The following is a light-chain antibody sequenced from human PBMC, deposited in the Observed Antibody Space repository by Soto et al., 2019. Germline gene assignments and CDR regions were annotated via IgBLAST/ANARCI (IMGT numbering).Light chain of an antibody. CDR2: LNSDGRH. V-gene: IGLV4-69*01. CDR1: SGHRTYA. CDR3: QTWGSGLLV. J-gene: IGLJ2*01. Sequence: QSVLTQSPSASASLGASVKLTCTLSSGHRTYAIAWHQQQPETGPRYLMNLNSDGRHTKGDGIPDRFSGSSAGTERYLTISSLQSEDEADYYCQTWGSGLLVFGGGTKLTVL.